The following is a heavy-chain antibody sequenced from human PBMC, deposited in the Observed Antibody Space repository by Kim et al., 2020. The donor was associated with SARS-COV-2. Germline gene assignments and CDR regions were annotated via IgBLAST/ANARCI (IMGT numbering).Heavy chain of an antibody. J-gene: IGHJ5*02. Sequence: GGSLRLSCAASGFTFSSYGMHWVRQAPGKGLEWVAVIWYDGSNKYYADSVKGRFTISRDNSKNTLYLQMNSLRAEDTAVYYCAKNSMATLGWFDPWGQGTLVTVSS. V-gene: IGHV3-33*06. CDR3: AKNSMATLGWFDP. D-gene: IGHD3-16*01. CDR1: GFTFSSYG. CDR2: IWYDGSNK.